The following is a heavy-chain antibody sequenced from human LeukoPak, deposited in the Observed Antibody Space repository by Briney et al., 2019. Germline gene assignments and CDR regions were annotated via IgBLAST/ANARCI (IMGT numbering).Heavy chain of an antibody. D-gene: IGHD2-2*01. V-gene: IGHV4-39*01. J-gene: IGHJ4*02. CDR1: GFTFSSYS. CDR3: ARRRVPAAQGEFDY. Sequence: PGGSLRLSCAASGFTFSSYSMNWIRQPPGKGLEWIGSIYYSGSTYYNPSLKSRVTISVDTSKNQFSLKLSSVTAADTAVYYCARRRVPAAQGEFDYWGQGTLVTVSS. CDR2: IYYSGST.